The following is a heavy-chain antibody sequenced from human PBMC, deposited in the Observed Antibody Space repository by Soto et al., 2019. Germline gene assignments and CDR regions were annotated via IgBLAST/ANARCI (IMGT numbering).Heavy chain of an antibody. J-gene: IGHJ4*02. D-gene: IGHD1-7*01. Sequence: GGSLRLSCAASGFTFSSYSMNWVRQAPGKGLEWVSYISSSSSTIYYADSVKGRFTISRDNAKNSLYLQMNSLRAEDTAVYYCARARNYDGGYYFDYWGQGTLVTVSS. V-gene: IGHV3-48*01. CDR1: GFTFSSYS. CDR3: ARARNYDGGYYFDY. CDR2: ISSSSSTI.